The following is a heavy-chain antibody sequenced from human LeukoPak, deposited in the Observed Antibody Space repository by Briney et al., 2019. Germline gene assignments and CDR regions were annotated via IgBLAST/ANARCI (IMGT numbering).Heavy chain of an antibody. CDR2: INHSGST. V-gene: IGHV4-34*01. CDR1: GFTFSDYY. Sequence: PGGSLRLSCAASGFTFSDYYMSWIRQAPGRGLEWIGEINHSGSTNYNPSLKSRVTISVDTSKNQFSLKLSSVTAADTAVYYCARGVCSGGSCYFYYYYMDVWGKGTTVTVSS. CDR3: ARGVCSGGSCYFYYYYMDV. D-gene: IGHD2-15*01. J-gene: IGHJ6*03.